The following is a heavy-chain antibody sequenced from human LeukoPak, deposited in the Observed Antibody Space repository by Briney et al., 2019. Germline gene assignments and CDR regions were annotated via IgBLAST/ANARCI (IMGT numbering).Heavy chain of an antibody. Sequence: PGRSLRLSCAASGFTFSNYSMNWVRQAPGKGLEWVSSISSRSSYIYYADSVKGRFTISRDNAKNSLYLQMNSLRAEDTAVYYCARDWGAQGFDYWGQGTLVTVSS. CDR1: GFTFSNYS. CDR3: ARDWGAQGFDY. D-gene: IGHD3-16*01. CDR2: ISSRSSYI. V-gene: IGHV3-21*01. J-gene: IGHJ4*02.